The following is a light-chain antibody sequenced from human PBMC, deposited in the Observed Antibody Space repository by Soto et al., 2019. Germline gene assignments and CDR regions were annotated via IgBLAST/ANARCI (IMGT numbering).Light chain of an antibody. J-gene: IGLJ1*01. V-gene: IGLV2-14*01. Sequence: QSVLTQPASVSGSPGQSITISCTGTSSDVGGYNYVSWYQKHPGKAPKLIIYEVSNRPSGVSNRFSGSKSGKTASLTISGLQAEDEADYYCTSYTSKSTGVFGTGTKLTVL. CDR2: EVS. CDR3: TSYTSKSTGV. CDR1: SSDVGGYNY.